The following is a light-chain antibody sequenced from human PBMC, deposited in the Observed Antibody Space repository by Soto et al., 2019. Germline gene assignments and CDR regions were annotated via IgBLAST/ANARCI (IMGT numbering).Light chain of an antibody. CDR2: GAS. Sequence: ENALTQSPGTLSLSPGERATLSCRARQSLSSNFLAWYQQKPGQAPRLLIYGASSRATGIPDRFSGSGSGTDFTLTISRLEPEDFAVYYYQQYCSSPFFGGGTKVEIK. CDR1: QSLSSNF. V-gene: IGKV3-20*01. CDR3: QQYCSSPF. J-gene: IGKJ4*01.